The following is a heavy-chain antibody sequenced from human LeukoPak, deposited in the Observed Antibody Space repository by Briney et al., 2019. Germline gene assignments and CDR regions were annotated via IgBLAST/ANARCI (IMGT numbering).Heavy chain of an antibody. CDR1: GGSISSYY. CDR2: IYYSGST. CDR3: ARAYYYASSGYFGY. D-gene: IGHD3-22*01. V-gene: IGHV4-59*01. J-gene: IGHJ4*02. Sequence: KPSETLSLTCTVSGGSISSYYWSWIRQPPGKGLEWIGYIYYSGSTNYNPSLKGRVTISVDTPKNQFSLKLSSVTAADTAVYYCARAYYYASSGYFGYWGQGTLVTVSS.